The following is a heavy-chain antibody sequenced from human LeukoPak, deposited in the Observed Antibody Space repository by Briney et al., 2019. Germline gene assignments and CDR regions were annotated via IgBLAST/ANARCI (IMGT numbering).Heavy chain of an antibody. D-gene: IGHD1-26*01. CDR1: GYTFTGYY. V-gene: IGHV1-2*02. Sequence: ASVKVSCKASGYTFTGYYMHWVRQAPGQGLEWMGWINPNSGGTNYAQKFQGRVTMTRDTSISTAYMELSSLRSEDTAVYYCARDQQAGRRDYYMDVWGKGTTVTVSS. CDR3: ARDQQAGRRDYYMDV. CDR2: INPNSGGT. J-gene: IGHJ6*03.